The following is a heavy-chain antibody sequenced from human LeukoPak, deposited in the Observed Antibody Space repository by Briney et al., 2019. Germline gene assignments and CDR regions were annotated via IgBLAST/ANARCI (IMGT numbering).Heavy chain of an antibody. D-gene: IGHD6-13*01. CDR3: AKGYSSYWGPQPLDY. V-gene: IGHV5-51*01. J-gene: IGHJ4*02. CDR2: IYPGDSDT. CDR1: EYTFTSYW. Sequence: KAGESLKISCKGSEYTFTSYWIGWVRQVPGKGLEWMGFIYPGDSDTRYSPSFQGQVTISADKSISTAYLQWSSLKASDTAMYYCAKGYSSYWGPQPLDYWGQGTLVTVSS.